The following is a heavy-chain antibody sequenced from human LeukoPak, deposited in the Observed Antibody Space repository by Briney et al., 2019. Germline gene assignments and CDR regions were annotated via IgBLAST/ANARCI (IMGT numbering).Heavy chain of an antibody. CDR2: ISSSSSYI. D-gene: IGHD6-13*01. CDR1: GFTFSSYS. CDR3: AKIPPIAAAGTGIDY. Sequence: GGSLRLSCAASGFTFSSYSMNWVRQAPGKGLEWVSSISSSSSYIYYADSVKGRFTISRDNSKNTLYLQMNSLRAEDTAVYYCAKIPPIAAAGTGIDYWGQGTLVTVSS. J-gene: IGHJ4*02. V-gene: IGHV3-21*01.